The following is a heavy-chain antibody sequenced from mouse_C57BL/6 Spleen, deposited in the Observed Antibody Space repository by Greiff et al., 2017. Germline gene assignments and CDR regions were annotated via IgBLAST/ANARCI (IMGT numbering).Heavy chain of an antibody. CDR3: ASISEAMDY. V-gene: IGHV2-9-1*01. J-gene: IGHJ4*01. Sequence: VKLMESGPGLVAPSQRLSITCTVSGFSLTSYAISWVRQPPGKGLEWLGVIWTGGGTNYNSALKSRLSISKDNSKSQVFLKMNSLQTDDTARYYCASISEAMDYWGQGTSVTVSS. CDR1: GFSLTSYA. CDR2: IWTGGGT.